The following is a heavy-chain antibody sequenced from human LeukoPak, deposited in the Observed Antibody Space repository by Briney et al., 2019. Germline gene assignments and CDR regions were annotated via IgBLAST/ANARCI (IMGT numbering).Heavy chain of an antibody. CDR3: ARDQAPYSYGPFQH. V-gene: IGHV3-30-3*01. D-gene: IGHD5-18*01. Sequence: GGSLRLSCAASGFTFSSYAMHWVRQAPGKGLEWVAVISYDGSNKYYADSVKGRFTISRDNSKNTLYLQMNSLRAEDTAVYYCARDQAPYSYGPFQHWGQGTLVTVSS. CDR1: GFTFSSYA. J-gene: IGHJ1*01. CDR2: ISYDGSNK.